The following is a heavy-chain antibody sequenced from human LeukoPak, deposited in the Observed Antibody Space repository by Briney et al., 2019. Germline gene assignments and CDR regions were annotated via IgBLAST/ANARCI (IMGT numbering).Heavy chain of an antibody. D-gene: IGHD3-22*01. J-gene: IGHJ4*02. V-gene: IGHV4-34*01. CDR1: GGSFSGYY. CDR2: INHSGST. Sequence: SSETLSLTCAVYGGSFSGYYWSWIRQPPGKGLEWIGEINHSGSTNYNPSLKSRVTISVDTSKKQFSLKLSSVTAADTAVYYCARDRYYDSSGEFDYWGQGTLVTVSS. CDR3: ARDRYYDSSGEFDY.